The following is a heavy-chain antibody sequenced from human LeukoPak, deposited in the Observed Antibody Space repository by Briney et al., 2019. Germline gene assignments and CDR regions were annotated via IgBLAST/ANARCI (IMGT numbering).Heavy chain of an antibody. Sequence: PGRSLRLSCAASGFTFDDYAMHWVRQAPGKGLEWVSGISWNSGSIGYADSVKGRFTISRDNAKNSLYLQMNSLRAEDTAVYYCATNSSWFDYWGQGTLVTVSS. D-gene: IGHD6-13*01. J-gene: IGHJ4*02. CDR2: ISWNSGSI. CDR1: GFTFDDYA. V-gene: IGHV3-9*01. CDR3: ATNSSWFDY.